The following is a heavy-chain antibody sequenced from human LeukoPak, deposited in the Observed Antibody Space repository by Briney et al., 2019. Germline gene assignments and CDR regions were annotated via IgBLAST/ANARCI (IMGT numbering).Heavy chain of an antibody. CDR1: GGSISSGGYY. CDR3: ARGTRGDHFDY. D-gene: IGHD3-10*01. Sequence: PSQTLSLTCTVSGGSISSGGYYWSWIRQPAGKGLEWIGRIYTSGSTNYNPSLKSRVTMSVDTSKNQFSLKLSSVTAADTAVYYCARGTRGDHFDYWGQETLVTVSS. J-gene: IGHJ4*02. V-gene: IGHV4-61*02. CDR2: IYTSGST.